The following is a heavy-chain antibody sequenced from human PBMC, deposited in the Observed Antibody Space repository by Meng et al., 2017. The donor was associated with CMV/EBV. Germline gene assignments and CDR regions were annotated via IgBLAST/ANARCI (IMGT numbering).Heavy chain of an antibody. CDR2: INHNSGGT. CDR3: SRDVADVNHGMDV. Sequence: ASVKVSCKASGYTFTGYYMHWVRQAPGQGLEWMGWINHNSGGTNYAQKFQGRVTMTRDTSISPAYKELSRLRSDDTAVYYCSRDVADVNHGMDVWGQGTTVTVSS. J-gene: IGHJ6*02. CDR1: GYTFTGYY. V-gene: IGHV1-2*02.